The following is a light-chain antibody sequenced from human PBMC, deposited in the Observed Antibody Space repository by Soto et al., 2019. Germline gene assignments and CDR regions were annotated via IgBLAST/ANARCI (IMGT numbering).Light chain of an antibody. V-gene: IGKV1-5*03. CDR2: KTS. CDR3: QHYKSFSLT. Sequence: DIQMTQSPSTLSASVGDRVTITCRASQSISSWLAWYQQKPGKAPKLLIYKTSNLESGVPSRFSGSGSGTEFSLTISSLQPDDVATYYCQHYKSFSLTFGGGTRVEVK. J-gene: IGKJ4*01. CDR1: QSISSW.